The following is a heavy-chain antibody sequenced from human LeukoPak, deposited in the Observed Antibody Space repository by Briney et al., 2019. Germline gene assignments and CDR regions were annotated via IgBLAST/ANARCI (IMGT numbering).Heavy chain of an antibody. CDR1: GASISSYY. CDR2: IYYSGST. J-gene: IGHJ6*02. CDR3: ARETYYYDSSGYLGYYYYGMDV. Sequence: KASETLSLTCTVSGASISSYYWSWIRQPPGKGLEWIGYIYYSGSTNYNPALKSRVTISVDTSKNQFSLKLSSVTAADTAVYYCARETYYYDSSGYLGYYYYGMDVWGQGTTVTVSS. V-gene: IGHV4-59*01. D-gene: IGHD3-22*01.